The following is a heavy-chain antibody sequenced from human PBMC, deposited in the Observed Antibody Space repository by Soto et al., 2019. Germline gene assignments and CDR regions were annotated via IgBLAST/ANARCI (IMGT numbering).Heavy chain of an antibody. Sequence: SETLSLTCAVYGGSFSGYYWSWIRQPPGKGLEWIGEINHSGSTNYNPSLKSRVTISVDTSKNQFSLKLSSVTAADTAVYYCATGNSSGWLDYWGQGTLVNVSS. CDR2: INHSGST. J-gene: IGHJ4*02. D-gene: IGHD6-19*01. CDR1: GGSFSGYY. CDR3: ATGNSSGWLDY. V-gene: IGHV4-34*01.